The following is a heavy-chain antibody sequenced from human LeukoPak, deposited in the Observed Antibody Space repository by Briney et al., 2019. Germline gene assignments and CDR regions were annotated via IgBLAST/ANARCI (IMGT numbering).Heavy chain of an antibody. D-gene: IGHD2-2*01. CDR3: ASGYQLLRHWFDP. Sequence: SETLSLTCAVYGGSFSGYYWSWIRQPPGKGLEWIGKINHSGSTNYNPSLKSRVTISVDTSKSQFSLKLSSVTAADTAVYYCASGYQLLRHWFDPWGQGTLVTVSS. J-gene: IGHJ5*02. CDR1: GGSFSGYY. CDR2: INHSGST. V-gene: IGHV4-34*01.